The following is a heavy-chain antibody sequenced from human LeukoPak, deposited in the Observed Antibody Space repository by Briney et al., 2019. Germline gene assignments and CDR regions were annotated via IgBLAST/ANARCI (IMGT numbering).Heavy chain of an antibody. Sequence: GGSLRLSCAASGFTFSSYGMHWVRQAPGKGLEWVAVIWYDGSNKYYADSVKGRFTISRDNSKNTLYLQMNSLRAEDTAVYYCAKTLHSYGYWYYFDYWGQGTLVTVSS. CDR1: GFTFSSYG. CDR3: AKTLHSYGYWYYFDY. V-gene: IGHV3-30*02. CDR2: IWYDGSNK. J-gene: IGHJ4*02. D-gene: IGHD5-18*01.